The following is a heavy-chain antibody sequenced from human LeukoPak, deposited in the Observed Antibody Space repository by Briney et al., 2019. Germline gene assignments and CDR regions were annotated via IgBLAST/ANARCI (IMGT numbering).Heavy chain of an antibody. CDR1: GGSISSYY. Sequence: SETLSLTCTVSGGSISSYYWSWIRQPPGKGLEWIGYIYYSGSTNYNPSLKSRVTISVDTSKNQFSLKLSCVTAADTAVYYCARISYSSSWNQVDYWGQGALVTVSS. V-gene: IGHV4-59*01. CDR2: IYYSGST. CDR3: ARISYSSSWNQVDY. J-gene: IGHJ4*02. D-gene: IGHD6-13*01.